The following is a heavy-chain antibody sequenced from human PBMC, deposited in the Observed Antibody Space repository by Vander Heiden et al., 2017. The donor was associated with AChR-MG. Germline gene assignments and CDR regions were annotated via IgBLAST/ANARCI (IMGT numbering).Heavy chain of an antibody. CDR3: ARDRQYCSSTSCYQYYYYYGMDV. Sequence: QVQLQQWGAGLLKPSETLSLTCAVYGGSFSGYYWSRIRQPPGKGLEWIGEINHSGSTNYNPSLKSRVTISVDTSKNQFSLKLSSVTAADTAVYYCARDRQYCSSTSCYQYYYYYGMDVWGQGTTVTVSS. J-gene: IGHJ6*02. CDR1: GGSFSGYY. D-gene: IGHD2-2*01. V-gene: IGHV4-34*01. CDR2: INHSGST.